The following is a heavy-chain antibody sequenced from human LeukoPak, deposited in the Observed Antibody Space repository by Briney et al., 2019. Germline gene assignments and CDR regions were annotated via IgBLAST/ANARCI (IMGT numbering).Heavy chain of an antibody. D-gene: IGHD2-15*01. CDR3: ARSRAATFDC. V-gene: IGHV6-1*01. CDR1: GDIVSSKSAA. Sequence: SQTLSLTCALSGDIVSSKSAAWNWIRQSPSRGLEWVGRTYYRSKWSNDYAASVKSRITVNPDTSKNQFSLQLSSVTPEDTAVYYCARSRAATFDCWGRGTLVTVSS. CDR2: TYYRSKWSN. J-gene: IGHJ4*02.